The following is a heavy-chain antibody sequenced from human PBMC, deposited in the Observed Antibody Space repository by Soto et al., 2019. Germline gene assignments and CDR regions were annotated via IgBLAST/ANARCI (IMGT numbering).Heavy chain of an antibody. J-gene: IGHJ5*02. Sequence: QVQLVESGGGVVQPGRSLRLSCAASGFTFSSYGMHWVRQAPGKGLEWVAVISYDGSNKYYADSVKGRFTISRDNSKNTLYLQMNSLSAEDTAVYYCAKDQGYCSDGSCSYNWFDPWGQGTLVTVSS. CDR2: ISYDGSNK. CDR3: AKDQGYCSDGSCSYNWFDP. CDR1: GFTFSSYG. D-gene: IGHD2-15*01. V-gene: IGHV3-30*18.